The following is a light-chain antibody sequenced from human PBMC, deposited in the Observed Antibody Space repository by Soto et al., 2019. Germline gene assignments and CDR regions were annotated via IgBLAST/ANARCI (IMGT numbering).Light chain of an antibody. CDR1: QSISRY. V-gene: IGKV1-39*01. Sequence: IPMTQSPSSLSASVGDTVTITCRASQSISRYLNWYQQKPGKAPNLLIYGATSLQSGVPSRFSGSGSATDFTLTISSLQPEDFATYFCQQSYNFLFTFGPGTKVDIK. CDR2: GAT. CDR3: QQSYNFLFT. J-gene: IGKJ3*01.